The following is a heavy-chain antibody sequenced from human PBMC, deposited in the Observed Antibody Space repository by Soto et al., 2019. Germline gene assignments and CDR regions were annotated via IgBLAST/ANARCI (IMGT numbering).Heavy chain of an antibody. CDR3: AREKDEAFDI. CDR2: ISYDGSNK. J-gene: IGHJ3*02. CDR1: GFTFSSYA. Sequence: QVQLVESGGGVVQPGRSLRLSCAASGFTFSSYAMHWVRQAPGKGLEWVAVISYDGSNKYYADSVKGRFTISRDNSKNTLYLQMNSLRAEDTAVYYCAREKDEAFDIWGQGTMVTVSS. V-gene: IGHV3-30-3*01.